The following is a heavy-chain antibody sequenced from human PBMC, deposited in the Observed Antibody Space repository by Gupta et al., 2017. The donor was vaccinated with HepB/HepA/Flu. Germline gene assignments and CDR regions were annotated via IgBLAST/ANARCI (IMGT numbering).Heavy chain of an antibody. CDR1: GFTFSIYS. CDR3: VRDKDWAFDS. D-gene: IGHD3/OR15-3a*01. V-gene: IGHV3-48*02. CDR2: LSSTYEI. Sequence: VQLVESGGGLVQPGGSMRLSCAASGFTFSIYSINWIRQAPGKKLEWVAYLSSTYEIWYADSVKGRFTISRDNGKNSLYLQMNSLRDEDTALYYCVRDKDWAFDSWGQGTPVTVSS. J-gene: IGHJ4*02.